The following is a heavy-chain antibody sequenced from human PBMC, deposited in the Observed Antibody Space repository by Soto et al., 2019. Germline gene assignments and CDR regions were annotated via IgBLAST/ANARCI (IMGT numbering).Heavy chain of an antibody. D-gene: IGHD1-26*01. Sequence: ASVKVSCKASGYTFTSYAMHWVRQAPGQRLEWMGWINAGNGNTKYSQKFQGRVTITRDTSASTAYMELSSLRSEDTAVYYCARGGDIVGASYYYYYYGMDVWGQGTTVTVSS. CDR3: ARGGDIVGASYYYYYYGMDV. V-gene: IGHV1-3*01. CDR1: GYTFTSYA. CDR2: INAGNGNT. J-gene: IGHJ6*02.